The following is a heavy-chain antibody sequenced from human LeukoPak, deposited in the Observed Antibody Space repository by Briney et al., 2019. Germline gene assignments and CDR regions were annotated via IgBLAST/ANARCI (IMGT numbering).Heavy chain of an antibody. CDR1: GLSFSGHW. V-gene: IGHV3-74*01. J-gene: IGHJ6*02. D-gene: IGHD3-10*01. Sequence: GGSLRLSCTASGLSFSGHWMHWARQLPGKGLVWVSRISPTGSTTSYADSVKGRFTVSRDNAKNTLYLQVNNLRAEDTAVYYCAKGSPLDLGAGESYYYGMGVWGQGTTVTVSS. CDR3: AKGSPLDLGAGESYYYGMGV. CDR2: ISPTGSTT.